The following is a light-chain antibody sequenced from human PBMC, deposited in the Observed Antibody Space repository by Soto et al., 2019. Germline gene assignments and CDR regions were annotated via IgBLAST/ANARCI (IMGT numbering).Light chain of an antibody. CDR3: SSYTKSITVI. CDR1: SSDVGGYKY. V-gene: IGLV2-14*03. Sequence: QSVLTQPASVSGSPGQSLPISCTGTSSDVGGYKYVSWYQQQPGKAPKLIIYDVSNRPSGVSSRFSGSKSGNTASLTISGLQAEDEADYYCSSYTKSITVIFGGGTKLTVL. J-gene: IGLJ2*01. CDR2: DVS.